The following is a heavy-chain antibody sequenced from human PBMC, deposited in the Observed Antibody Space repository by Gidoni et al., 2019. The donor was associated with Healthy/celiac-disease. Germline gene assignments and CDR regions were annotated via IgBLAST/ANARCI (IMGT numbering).Heavy chain of an antibody. V-gene: IGHV4-34*01. CDR3: ARGLAARPSYRY. J-gene: IGHJ4*02. CDR1: GGSFSGYY. Sequence: QVQLQQWGAGLLKPSETLSLTCAVYGGSFSGYYWSWIRQPPGKGLEWIGEIKHSGSTNYNPSLKSRVTISVDTSKNQFSLKLSSVTAADTAVYYCARGLAARPSYRYWGQGTLVTVSS. CDR2: IKHSGST. D-gene: IGHD6-6*01.